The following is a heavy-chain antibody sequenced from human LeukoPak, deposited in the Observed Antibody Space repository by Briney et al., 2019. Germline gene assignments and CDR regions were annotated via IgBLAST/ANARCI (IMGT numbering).Heavy chain of an antibody. CDR1: GYTFTRYG. D-gene: IGHD3-10*01. CDR2: IGGYNGNT. Sequence: GASVKVSCKASGYTFTRYGISWVRQAPGQGLEWMGWIGGYNGNTNYAEKLQGRVTMTTDTSTSTVYMELRSLRSDDTAVYYCARDSLYYGSGSYLGFDPWGQGTLVTVSS. CDR3: ARDSLYYGSGSYLGFDP. V-gene: IGHV1-18*01. J-gene: IGHJ5*02.